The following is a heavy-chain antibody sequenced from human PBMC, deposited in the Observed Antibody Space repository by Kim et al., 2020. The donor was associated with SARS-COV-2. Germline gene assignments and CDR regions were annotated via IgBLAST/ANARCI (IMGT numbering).Heavy chain of an antibody. CDR2: ISRDGSIK. D-gene: IGHD6-19*01. CDR3: VRDSTGWFTN. J-gene: IGHJ4*02. CDR1: GFSFSNDW. V-gene: IGHV3-74*01. Sequence: GGSLRLSCAASGFSFSNDWMHWVRQAPGKGLVCVSHISRDGSIKTYADSVKGRFTISRDNAKNTLYLQMTSVRAEDTAVYFCVRDSTGWFTNWGQGTLVT.